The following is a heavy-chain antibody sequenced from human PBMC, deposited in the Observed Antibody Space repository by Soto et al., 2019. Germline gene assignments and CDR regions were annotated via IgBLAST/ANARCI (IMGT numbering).Heavy chain of an antibody. D-gene: IGHD3-10*02. V-gene: IGHV4-59*01. J-gene: IGHJ2*01. CDR2: IYYSGSH. CDR3: ARGSFFFQAEDGIRDVRSVSAFLLNRSSDL. Sequence: QPPGKVLEWIGYIYYSGSHNYNPYLKSRVTISVDTSKNQFSLKLSSVTAADTAVYYCARGSFFFQAEDGIRDVRSVSAFLLNRSSDL.